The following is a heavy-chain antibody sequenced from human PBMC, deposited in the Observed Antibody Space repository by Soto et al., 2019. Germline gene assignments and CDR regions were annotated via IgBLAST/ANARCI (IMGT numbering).Heavy chain of an antibody. D-gene: IGHD3-10*01. Sequence: PGESLKISCKGSGYSFPSYWIAWVRQMPGKGLEWMGIIYPGDSDTIYSPSFQGQVTISADKSISTAYLQWSSLKASDSAMYYCARHAHPGGSGNYPAYWGQGTLVTVSS. CDR2: IYPGDSDT. CDR1: GYSFPSYW. J-gene: IGHJ4*02. CDR3: ARHAHPGGSGNYPAY. V-gene: IGHV5-51*01.